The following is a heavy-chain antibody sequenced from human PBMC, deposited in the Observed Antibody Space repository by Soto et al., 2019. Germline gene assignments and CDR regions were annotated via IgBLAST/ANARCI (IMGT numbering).Heavy chain of an antibody. Sequence: GGSLRLSCAASGFTFSDYYMSWIRQAPGKGLEWVSYISSSGSTIYYADSVKGRFTISRDNAKNSLYLQMNSLRAEDTAVYYCASPVAGWDPKPTYYYYGMDVWGQGTTVTVSS. CDR2: ISSSGSTI. J-gene: IGHJ6*02. CDR3: ASPVAGWDPKPTYYYYGMDV. CDR1: GFTFSDYY. D-gene: IGHD1-26*01. V-gene: IGHV3-11*01.